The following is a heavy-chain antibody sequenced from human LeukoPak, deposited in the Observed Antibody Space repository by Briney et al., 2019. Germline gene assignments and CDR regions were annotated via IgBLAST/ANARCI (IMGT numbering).Heavy chain of an antibody. CDR2: IYYSGNT. J-gene: IGHJ6*02. D-gene: IGHD6-6*01. CDR1: AGSINNYY. CDR3: ARVAARYVGMDV. Sequence: SETLSLTCTVSAGSINNYYWSWIRQPPGKGLEWIGYIYYSGNTNYNPSLKSRVTTSVDTSKKQVSLNLSSVTAADTAVYYCARVAARYVGMDVWGQGTTVTVSS. V-gene: IGHV4-59*01.